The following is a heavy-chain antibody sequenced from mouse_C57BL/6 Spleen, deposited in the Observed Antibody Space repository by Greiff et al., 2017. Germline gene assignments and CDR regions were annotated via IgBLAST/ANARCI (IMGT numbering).Heavy chain of an antibody. CDR2: IDPSDSYT. CDR3: ARSDYGSSNYYFDY. CDR1: GYTFTSYW. Sequence: QVQLQQPGAELVRPGTSVKLSCKASGYTFTSYWMHWVKQRPGQGLEWIGVIDPSDSYTNYNQKFKGKATLTVDTSSSTAYMQLSSLTSEDSAVYYGARSDYGSSNYYFDYWGQGTTLTVSS. V-gene: IGHV1-59*01. D-gene: IGHD1-1*01. J-gene: IGHJ2*01.